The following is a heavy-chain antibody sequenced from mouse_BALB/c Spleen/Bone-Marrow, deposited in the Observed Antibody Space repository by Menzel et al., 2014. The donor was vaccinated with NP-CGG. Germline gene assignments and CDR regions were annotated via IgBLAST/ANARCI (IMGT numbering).Heavy chain of an antibody. CDR3: ARGGYYGTSHFDY. J-gene: IGHJ2*01. Sequence: EVQLQQSGPDLVKPSQSLSLTCTVTGYSITSGYNWHWIQQFPGNKLEWMGYIHYSGYTNYNPSLTSRISITRDTSKNQFFLHLNSVTTEDTATYYCARGGYYGTSHFDYWGQGTTLTVSS. CDR1: GYSITSGYN. D-gene: IGHD1-1*01. CDR2: IHYSGYT. V-gene: IGHV3-1*02.